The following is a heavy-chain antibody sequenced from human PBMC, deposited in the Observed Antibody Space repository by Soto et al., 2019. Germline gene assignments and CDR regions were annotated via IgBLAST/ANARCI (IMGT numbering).Heavy chain of an antibody. D-gene: IGHD2-21*02. Sequence: VQLTESGPGKVSPLGTLSLTCDVSDGAITTSVLWTWFRQFPGRGLKWIGEIAHDGHTNSNPSLSGRVTLSVDLSNSQFSLNMASFNAADTAVYFCGSVTDCDYWFQGTLFTVSS. CDR1: DGAITTSVL. J-gene: IGHJ4*02. CDR3: GSVTDCDY. CDR2: IAHDGHT. V-gene: IGHV4-4*02.